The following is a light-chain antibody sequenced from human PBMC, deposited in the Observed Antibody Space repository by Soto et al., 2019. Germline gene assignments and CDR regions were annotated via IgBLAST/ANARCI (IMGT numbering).Light chain of an antibody. CDR3: QQYNDWWT. V-gene: IGKV3-15*01. J-gene: IGKJ1*01. CDR1: QSVSNN. Sequence: EIVMTQSPATLSVSRGESATLSCRASQSVSNNLTWYQQKPGQPPRLLIYGASTRATGVPGRFSGSGSGTEFTLTISSLQSEDFAVYYCQQYNDWWTFGQGTKVEIK. CDR2: GAS.